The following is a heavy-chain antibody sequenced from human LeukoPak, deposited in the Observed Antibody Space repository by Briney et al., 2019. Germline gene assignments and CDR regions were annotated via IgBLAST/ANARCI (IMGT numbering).Heavy chain of an antibody. J-gene: IGHJ4*02. V-gene: IGHV1-2*02. CDR2: INPNSGGT. CDR3: ARDERYDSSDYPFDY. CDR1: GYTFTGYF. Sequence: ASVKVSCKASGYTFTGYFMHWVRQAPGQGLEWMGWINPNSGGTNFAQKFQGRVTMTRDTSISTAYMELSRLRSDDTAMYYCARDERYDSSDYPFDYWGQGTLVTVSS. D-gene: IGHD3-22*01.